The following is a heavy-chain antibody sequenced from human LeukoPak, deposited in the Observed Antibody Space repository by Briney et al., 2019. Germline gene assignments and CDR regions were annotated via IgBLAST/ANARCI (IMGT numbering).Heavy chain of an antibody. J-gene: IGHJ4*02. V-gene: IGHV3-21*01. CDR3: ATVDTAMAAFDY. CDR1: GFTFSSYS. Sequence: GGSLRLSCAASGFTFSSYSMNWVRQAPGKGLEWVSSISSSSSYIYYADSVKGRFTISRDNAKNSLYLQMNSLRAEDTAVYYCATVDTAMAAFDYWGQGALVTVSS. CDR2: ISSSSSYI. D-gene: IGHD5-18*01.